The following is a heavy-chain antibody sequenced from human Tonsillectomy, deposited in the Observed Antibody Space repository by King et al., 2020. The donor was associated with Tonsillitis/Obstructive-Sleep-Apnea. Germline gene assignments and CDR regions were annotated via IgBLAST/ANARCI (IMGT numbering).Heavy chain of an antibody. CDR1: GFTFSRYW. Sequence: VKLVESGGGLVQSGGSLRLSCAASGFTFSRYWMSWVRQAPGKGLEWVANIKEDGSEKYYADSVKGRFTISRDNAKNSLYLQMNSLRAEDTAVYYCARDDYGDYWGQGTLVTVSS. J-gene: IGHJ4*02. V-gene: IGHV3-7*04. CDR3: ARDDYGDY. CDR2: IKEDGSEK.